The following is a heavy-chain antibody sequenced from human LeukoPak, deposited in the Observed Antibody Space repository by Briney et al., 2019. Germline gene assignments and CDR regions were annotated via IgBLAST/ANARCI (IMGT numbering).Heavy chain of an antibody. CDR3: ARDQAAGTGIDY. J-gene: IGHJ4*02. D-gene: IGHD6-13*01. V-gene: IGHV4-59*01. CDR1: GGSISSYY. CDR2: IYYSGST. Sequence: PSETLSLTCTVSGGSISSYYRSWIRQPPGKGLEWIGYIYYSGSTNYNPSLKSRVTISVDTSKNQYSLKLSSVTAADTAVYYCARDQAAGTGIDYWGQGTLVAVSS.